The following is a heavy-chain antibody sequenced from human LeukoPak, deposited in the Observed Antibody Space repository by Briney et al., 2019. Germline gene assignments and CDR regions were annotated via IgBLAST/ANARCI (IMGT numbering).Heavy chain of an antibody. CDR2: LNSSGGST. Sequence: SVKVSCKTSGYIFTDYYIHWVRQAPGQGLEWMGILNSSGGSTTYAQKFQGRITMTRDASTSTVYMELRSLRSEDTAVYYCARDRWELPYYFDYWGQGTLVTVSS. CDR3: ARDRWELPYYFDY. CDR1: GYIFTDYY. D-gene: IGHD1-26*01. J-gene: IGHJ4*02. V-gene: IGHV1-46*01.